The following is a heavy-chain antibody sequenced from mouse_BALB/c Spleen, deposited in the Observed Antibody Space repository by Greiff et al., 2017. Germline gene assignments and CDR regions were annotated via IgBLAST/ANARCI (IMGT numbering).Heavy chain of an antibody. CDR1: GFTFSSYA. V-gene: IGHV5-6-5*01. D-gene: IGHD1-1*01. J-gene: IGHJ2*01. CDR2: ISSGGST. CDR3: ATSTVVATVDY. Sequence: VKLVESGGGLVKPGGSLKLSCAASGFTFSSYAMSWVRQTPEKRLEWVASISSGGSTYYPDSVKGRFTISRDNARNILYLQMSSLRSEDTAMYYCATSTVVATVDYWGQGTTLTVSS.